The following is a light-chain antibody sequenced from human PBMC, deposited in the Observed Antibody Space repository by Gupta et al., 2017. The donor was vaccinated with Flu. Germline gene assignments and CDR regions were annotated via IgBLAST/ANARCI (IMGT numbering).Light chain of an antibody. CDR3: QKDNSAPHT. CDR1: QGISNN. V-gene: IGKV1-27*01. CDR2: AAS. Sequence: PSSLSASVGDRVTITCRASQGISNNLAWYQQKPGKVPKLLIYAASTLQSGVPSRFSGSGSGTDFTLTIGTLQPEDVATYYCQKDNSAPHTFGGGTKVEIK. J-gene: IGKJ4*01.